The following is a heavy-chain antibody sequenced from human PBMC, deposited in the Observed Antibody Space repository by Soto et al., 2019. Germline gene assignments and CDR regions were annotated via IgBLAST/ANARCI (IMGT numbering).Heavy chain of an antibody. Sequence: GLEWVSAISGSGGSTYYADSVKGRFTISRDNSKNTLYLQMNSLRAEDTAVYYCAKDRTGYSYYYYYMDVWGKGTTVTVSS. CDR2: ISGSGGST. J-gene: IGHJ6*03. CDR3: AKDRTGYSYYYYYMDV. D-gene: IGHD6-13*01. V-gene: IGHV3-23*01.